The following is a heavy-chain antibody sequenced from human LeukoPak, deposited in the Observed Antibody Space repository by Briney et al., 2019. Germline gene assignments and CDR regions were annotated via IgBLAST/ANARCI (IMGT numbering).Heavy chain of an antibody. J-gene: IGHJ4*02. CDR3: AKETEVAVAGTPFFDY. D-gene: IGHD6-19*01. CDR2: ISYDGSNK. CDR1: GFTFSSYA. V-gene: IGHV3-30-3*01. Sequence: GGSLRLSCAASGFTFSSYAMHWVRQAPGKGLEWVAVISYDGSNKYYADSVKGRFTISRDNSKNTLYLQMNSLRAEDTAVYYCAKETEVAVAGTPFFDYWGQGTLVTVSS.